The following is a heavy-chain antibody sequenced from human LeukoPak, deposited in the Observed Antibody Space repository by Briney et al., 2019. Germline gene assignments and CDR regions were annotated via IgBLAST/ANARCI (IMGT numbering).Heavy chain of an antibody. CDR3: ARHQTGTSNYHNYYMDV. CDR1: GGSISSRHY. Sequence: PSETLSLTCTVSGGSISSRHYWGWIRQPPGKGLEWIGSIHYSGSTDYNPSLKSRVTISVDTSKNQFSLRLSSVTAADTAVYYCARHQTGTSNYHNYYMDVWGKGTTVTVSS. D-gene: IGHD1-7*01. V-gene: IGHV4-39*01. J-gene: IGHJ6*03. CDR2: IHYSGST.